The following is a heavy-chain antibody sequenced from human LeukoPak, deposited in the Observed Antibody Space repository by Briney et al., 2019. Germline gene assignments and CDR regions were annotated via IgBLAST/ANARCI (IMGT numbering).Heavy chain of an antibody. CDR1: GFTISSYW. V-gene: IGHV3-7*05. CDR3: SLEGSSWYRYFQH. J-gene: IGHJ1*01. D-gene: IGHD6-13*01. Sequence: GGTLTLTCAASGFTISSYWMSWVRQAPGKGLESMANIKQDGSEKYYVDSVKGRFTISRDNAKNSLYLQMNSLRAEDTAVYYSSLEGSSWYRYFQHWGQGTLVTVSS. CDR2: IKQDGSEK.